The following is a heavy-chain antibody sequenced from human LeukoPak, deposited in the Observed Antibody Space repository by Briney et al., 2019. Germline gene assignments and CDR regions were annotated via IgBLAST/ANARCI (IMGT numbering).Heavy chain of an antibody. CDR3: ARRGDGGIYSLDI. CDR2: ISWNSGSI. Sequence: PGGSLGLSCAASGFTFDDYAMHWVRHAPGKGLEWVSGISWNSGSIGYADSVKGRFTMSRDSAKNTVYLQMNSLRPEDTAVYFCARRGDGGIYSLDIWGQGTMVIVSS. D-gene: IGHD5-12*01. J-gene: IGHJ3*02. V-gene: IGHV3-9*01. CDR1: GFTFDDYA.